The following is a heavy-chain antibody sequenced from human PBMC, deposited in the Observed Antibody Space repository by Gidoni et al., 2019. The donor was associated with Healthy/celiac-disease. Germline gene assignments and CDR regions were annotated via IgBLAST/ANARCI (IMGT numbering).Heavy chain of an antibody. CDR3: AREFVGDGYNYGPLLY. Sequence: QVQLVESGGGVVQPGRSLRLSCAASGFTFSSYAMHWVRQAPGKGLEWVAVISYDGSNKYYADSVKGRFTISRDNSKNTLYLQMNSLRAEDTAVYYCAREFVGDGYNYGPLLYWGQGTLVTVSS. J-gene: IGHJ4*02. V-gene: IGHV3-30*04. D-gene: IGHD5-12*01. CDR2: ISYDGSNK. CDR1: GFTFSSYA.